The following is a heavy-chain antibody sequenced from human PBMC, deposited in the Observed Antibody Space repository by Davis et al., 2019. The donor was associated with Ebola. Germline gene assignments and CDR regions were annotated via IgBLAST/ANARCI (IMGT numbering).Heavy chain of an antibody. CDR1: GDSISNSGHY. D-gene: IGHD3-10*01. V-gene: IGHV4-39*01. Sequence: SETLSLTCSVSGDSISNSGHYWGWIRQPLGKGLQWIGSIYYNGNTNYNPSLKSRVIISADTLKNQFSLNVSSVTAADTALYYCVRGRVRAFDSWGQGTLVTVAS. CDR3: VRGRVRAFDS. J-gene: IGHJ4*02. CDR2: IYYNGNT.